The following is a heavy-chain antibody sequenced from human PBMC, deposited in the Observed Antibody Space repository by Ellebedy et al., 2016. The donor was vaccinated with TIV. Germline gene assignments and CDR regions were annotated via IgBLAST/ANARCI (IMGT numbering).Heavy chain of an antibody. V-gene: IGHV1-8*01. J-gene: IGHJ6*03. D-gene: IGHD2-2*02. CDR2: MNPNSGNT. CDR1: GYTFTSYD. Sequence: ASVKVSCXASGYTFTSYDINWVRQATGQGLEWMGWMNPNSGNTGYAQKFQGRVTMTRNTSISTAYMELSSLRSEDTAVYYCATLRYCSSTSCYNWPYYYYYMDVWGKGTTVTVSS. CDR3: ATLRYCSSTSCYNWPYYYYYMDV.